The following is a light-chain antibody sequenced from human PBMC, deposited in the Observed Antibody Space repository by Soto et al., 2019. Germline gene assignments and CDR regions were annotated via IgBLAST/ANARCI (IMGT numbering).Light chain of an antibody. CDR1: QSVSSSY. CDR2: GAS. V-gene: IGKV3-20*01. CDR3: QQYGSSPPLT. Sequence: EIVLTQSPGTLSLSPGERATLSCRASQSVSSSYLAWYQQKLGQAPRLLIYGASSRATGIPDRFSGSGSGTDFTLTISRLEDEDFAVYYWQQYGSSPPLTFGQGTKVEIK. J-gene: IGKJ1*01.